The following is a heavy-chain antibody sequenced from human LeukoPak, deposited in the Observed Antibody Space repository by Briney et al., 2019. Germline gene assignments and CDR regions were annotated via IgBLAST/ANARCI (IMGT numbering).Heavy chain of an antibody. Sequence: GGSLRLSCAASGFTFSDYGMYWVRQAPGKGLEWVSAISGSGGSTYYADSVKGRFTISRDNSKNTLYLQMNSLRAEDTAVYYCAKGAAWELYFDYWGQGTLVTVSS. CDR2: ISGSGGST. V-gene: IGHV3-23*01. D-gene: IGHD1-26*01. CDR3: AKGAAWELYFDY. J-gene: IGHJ4*02. CDR1: GFTFSDYG.